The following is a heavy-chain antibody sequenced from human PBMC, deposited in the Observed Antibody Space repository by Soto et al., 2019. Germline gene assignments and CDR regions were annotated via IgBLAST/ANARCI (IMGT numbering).Heavy chain of an antibody. CDR3: ARYVVVPAAAGYYYYGMDV. Sequence: PGESLKISCKGSVYSFTSYWISWVRQMPGKGLEWMGRIDPSDSYTNYSPSFQGHVTISADKSISTAYLQWSSLKASDTAMYYCARYVVVPAAAGYYYYGMDVWGQGTTVTVSS. CDR1: VYSFTSYW. D-gene: IGHD2-2*01. CDR2: IDPSDSYT. J-gene: IGHJ6*02. V-gene: IGHV5-10-1*01.